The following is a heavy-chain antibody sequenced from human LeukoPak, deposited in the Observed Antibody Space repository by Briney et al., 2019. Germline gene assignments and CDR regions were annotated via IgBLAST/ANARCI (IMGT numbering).Heavy chain of an antibody. J-gene: IGHJ6*03. D-gene: IGHD2-21*01. CDR3: ARGLLDYYYMDV. Sequence: ASETLSLTCTVSGGSISSYYWSWIRQPPGKGLEWIGYIYYSGSTNYNPSLKSRVTISVDTSKNQFSLKLSSVTAADTAVYYCARGLLDYYYMDVWGKGTTVTISS. V-gene: IGHV4-59*01. CDR1: GGSISSYY. CDR2: IYYSGST.